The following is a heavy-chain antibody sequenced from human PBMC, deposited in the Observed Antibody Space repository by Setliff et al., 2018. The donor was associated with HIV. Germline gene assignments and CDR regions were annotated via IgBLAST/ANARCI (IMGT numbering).Heavy chain of an antibody. Sequence: PSETLSLTCAVYGGSLSGYYWSWIRQPPGRGLEWIGEIHQGGTSNYNPSLKSRVTVSVDTSKNQFSLRLISVTAADTAVYYCARGLPLRFLEWLPFYFDYWGQGTLVTVSS. J-gene: IGHJ4*02. CDR3: ARGLPLRFLEWLPFYFDY. D-gene: IGHD3-3*01. CDR1: GGSLSGYY. V-gene: IGHV4-34*01. CDR2: IHQGGTS.